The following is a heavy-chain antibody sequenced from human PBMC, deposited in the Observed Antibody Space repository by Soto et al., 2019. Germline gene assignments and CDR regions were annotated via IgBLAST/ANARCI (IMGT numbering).Heavy chain of an antibody. J-gene: IGHJ4*02. CDR3: ARHSNRNYGLYYFDY. CDR2: INHSGST. Sequence: SETLSLTCAVYGGSFSGYYWSWIRQPPGKGLEWIGEINHSGSTNYNPSLKSRVTISVDTSKNQFSLKVSSATAADTAVYYCARHSNRNYGLYYFDYWGLGALVTVSS. CDR1: GGSFSGYY. V-gene: IGHV4-34*01. D-gene: IGHD4-4*01.